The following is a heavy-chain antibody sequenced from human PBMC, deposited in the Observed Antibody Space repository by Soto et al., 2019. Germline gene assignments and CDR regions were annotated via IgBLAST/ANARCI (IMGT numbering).Heavy chain of an antibody. CDR3: SRRIAVAGRDY. CDR2: ISGSGGST. J-gene: IGHJ4*02. Sequence: SGGSLRLSCAASGFTFSSYAMSWVRQAPGKGLECVSAISGSGGSTYYADSVKGRFTISRDTSKNTLYLQMNSLRAEYTAVYYCSRRIAVAGRDYWGQGTLVTVSS. CDR1: GFTFSSYA. D-gene: IGHD6-19*01. V-gene: IGHV3-23*01.